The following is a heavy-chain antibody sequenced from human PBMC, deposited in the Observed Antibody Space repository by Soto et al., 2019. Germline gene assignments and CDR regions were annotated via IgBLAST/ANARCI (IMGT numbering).Heavy chain of an antibody. V-gene: IGHV4-39*01. D-gene: IGHD3-10*01. CDR1: GGSISSSSYY. CDR3: ARLSYYGSGPLV. CDR2: IYYSGST. Sequence: QLQLQESGPGLVKPSETLSLTCTVSGGSISSSSYYWGWIRQPPGKGLEWIGSIYYSGSTYYNPSLKSRVTISVDTSKNQFSLKLSSVTDADTSVYYCARLSYYGSGPLVWGQGTLVTVSS. J-gene: IGHJ4*02.